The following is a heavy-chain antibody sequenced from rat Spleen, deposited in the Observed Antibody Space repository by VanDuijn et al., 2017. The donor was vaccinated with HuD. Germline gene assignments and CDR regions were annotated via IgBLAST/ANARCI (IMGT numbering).Heavy chain of an antibody. D-gene: IGHD1-10*01. CDR3: ARWTTYFDY. Sequence: QVQLKESGPGLVQSSQTLSLTCTVSGFSLISYAVNWIRQPPGKGLEWMGGIWGDGSTNYNSALKSRLSISRDTSKSQLLLKMSSLQTDDTATYYCARWTTYFDYWGQGVMVTVSS. V-gene: IGHV2-13*01. CDR1: GFSLISYA. CDR2: IWGDGST. J-gene: IGHJ2*01.